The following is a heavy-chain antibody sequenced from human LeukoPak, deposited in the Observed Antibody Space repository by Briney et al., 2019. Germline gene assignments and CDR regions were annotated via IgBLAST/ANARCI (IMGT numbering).Heavy chain of an antibody. D-gene: IGHD4-17*01. J-gene: IGHJ4*02. Sequence: SETLSLTCTVSGYSISSGYCWGWIRQPPGKGLEWIGSIYHSGSTYYNPSLKSRVTISVDTSKNQFSLKLSSVTAADTAVYYCARDQGGDYGGEFDYWGQGTLVTVSS. CDR1: GYSISSGYC. CDR3: ARDQGGDYGGEFDY. CDR2: IYHSGST. V-gene: IGHV4-38-2*02.